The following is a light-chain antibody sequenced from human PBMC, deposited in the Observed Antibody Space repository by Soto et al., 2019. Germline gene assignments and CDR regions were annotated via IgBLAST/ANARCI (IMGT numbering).Light chain of an antibody. J-gene: IGLJ1*01. CDR2: ENN. V-gene: IGLV1-40*01. CDR3: QSYDSSLSGYV. CDR1: SSNIGAGYE. Sequence: QPVLTQPPSVSDAPGQRVTISCTGSSSNIGAGYEAHWYQQVPGTAPKLLIYENNNRPSGVPDRFSGSKSGTSGSLAITGLQAEDEAEDYCQSYDSSLSGYVFGTGTKLTVL.